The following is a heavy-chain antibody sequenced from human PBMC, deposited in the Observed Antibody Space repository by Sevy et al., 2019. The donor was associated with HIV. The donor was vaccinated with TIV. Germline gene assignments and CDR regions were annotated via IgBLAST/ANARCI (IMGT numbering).Heavy chain of an antibody. Sequence: SETLSLTCTVSGGSISSYYWSWMRQPPGKGLEWIGYIYYSGSTNYNPSLKSRVTISVDTSKNQFSLKLSSVTAADTAVYYCARHNKHYDFWSDLNWFDPWGQGTLVTVSS. CDR3: ARHNKHYDFWSDLNWFDP. V-gene: IGHV4-59*08. D-gene: IGHD3-3*01. CDR2: IYYSGST. J-gene: IGHJ5*02. CDR1: GGSISSYY.